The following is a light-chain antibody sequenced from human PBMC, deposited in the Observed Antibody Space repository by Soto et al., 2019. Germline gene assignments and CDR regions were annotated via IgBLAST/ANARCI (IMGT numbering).Light chain of an antibody. CDR2: GNS. J-gene: IGLJ1*01. V-gene: IGLV1-40*01. CDR3: QSYDSSLSGDV. CDR1: SSNIGAGYD. Sequence: QSVLTQPPSVSGAPGQRVTISCTGRSSNIGAGYDVHWYQQLPGTAPKLLIYGNSNRPSGVPDRFSGSKSGTSASLAITGLQAEDEADYNCQSYDSSLSGDVFGTGTKVTVL.